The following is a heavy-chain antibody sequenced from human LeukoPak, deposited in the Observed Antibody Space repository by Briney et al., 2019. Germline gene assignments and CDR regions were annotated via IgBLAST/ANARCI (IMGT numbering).Heavy chain of an antibody. J-gene: IGHJ6*03. CDR2: ISSSSSYI. CDR1: GFTFSSYS. CDR3: ARVPDYGGSSPYYYYYMDV. Sequence: PGGSLRLSCAASGFTFSSYSMNWVRQAPGKGLEWVSSISSSSSYIYYADSVKGRFTISRDNAKNSLCLQMNSLRAEDTAVYYCARVPDYGGSSPYYYYYMDVWGKGTTVTVSS. D-gene: IGHD4-23*01. V-gene: IGHV3-21*01.